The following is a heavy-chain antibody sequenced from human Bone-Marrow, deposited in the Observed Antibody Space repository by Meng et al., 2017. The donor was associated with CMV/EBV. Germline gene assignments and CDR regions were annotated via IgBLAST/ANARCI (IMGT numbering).Heavy chain of an antibody. CDR1: GFTFSSYW. D-gene: IGHD5-18*01. CDR2: INSDGSST. J-gene: IGHJ6*02. Sequence: GGSLRLSCAASGFTFSSYWMHWVRQAPGKGLVWVSRINSDGSSTSYADSVKGRFTISRDNSKNTLYLQMNSLRAEDTAVYYCASPRASYGPGTEYYYYGMDVWGQGTTVTVSS. CDR3: ASPRASYGPGTEYYYYGMDV. V-gene: IGHV3-74*01.